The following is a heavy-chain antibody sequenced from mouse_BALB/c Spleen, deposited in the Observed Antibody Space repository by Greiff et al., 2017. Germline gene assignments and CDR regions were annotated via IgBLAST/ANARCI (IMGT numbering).Heavy chain of an antibody. D-gene: IGHD4-1*01. J-gene: IGHJ3*01. V-gene: IGHV3-2*02. CDR1: GYSITSDYA. CDR2: ISYSGST. CDR3: ARGGQDRELGWFAY. Sequence: EVKLQESGPGLVKPSQSLSLTCTVTGYSITSDYAWNWIRQFPGNKLEWMGYISYSGSTSYNPSLKSRISITRDTSKNQFFLQLNSVTTEDTATYYCARGGQDRELGWFAYWGQGTLVTVSA.